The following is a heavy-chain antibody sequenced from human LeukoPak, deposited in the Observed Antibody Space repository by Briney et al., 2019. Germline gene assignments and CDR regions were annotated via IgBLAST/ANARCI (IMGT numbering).Heavy chain of an antibody. V-gene: IGHV4-59*01. Sequence: SETLSLTCTVSGGSISSYYWSWIRQPPGKGLEWIGYIYYSGSTNYNPSLESRVTISVDRSKNQISLNLSSVTAADTAVYYCAKGGPEASAGLSWFDPWGQGTLVTVSS. CDR2: IYYSGST. CDR1: GGSISSYY. J-gene: IGHJ5*02. D-gene: IGHD1-14*01. CDR3: AKGGPEASAGLSWFDP.